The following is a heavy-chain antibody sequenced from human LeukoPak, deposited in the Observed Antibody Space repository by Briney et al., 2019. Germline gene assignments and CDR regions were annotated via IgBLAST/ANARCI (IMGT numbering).Heavy chain of an antibody. Sequence: PSETLSLTCAVYGGSFSGYYWSWIRQPPGKGLEWIGEINHSGSTNYNPSLKSRVTISVDTSKNQFSLKLSSVTAADTAVYYCARERLRDAFDIWGQGTMVTVSS. J-gene: IGHJ3*02. CDR1: GGSFSGYY. D-gene: IGHD5-12*01. V-gene: IGHV4-34*01. CDR3: ARERLRDAFDI. CDR2: INHSGST.